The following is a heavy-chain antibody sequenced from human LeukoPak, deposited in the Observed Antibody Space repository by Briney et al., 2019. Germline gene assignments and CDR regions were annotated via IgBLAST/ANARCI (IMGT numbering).Heavy chain of an antibody. CDR2: ISYDGSNK. CDR1: GFTFSNYG. D-gene: IGHD3-3*01. Sequence: LPGGPLRLSCATSGFTFSNYGMRWVRQAPGKGLEWVAVISYDGSNKYYADSVKGRFTISRDNSKNTLYLQMNSLRAEDTAVYYCARNPFGVVKLLDYWGQGTLVTVSS. V-gene: IGHV3-30*03. J-gene: IGHJ4*02. CDR3: ARNPFGVVKLLDY.